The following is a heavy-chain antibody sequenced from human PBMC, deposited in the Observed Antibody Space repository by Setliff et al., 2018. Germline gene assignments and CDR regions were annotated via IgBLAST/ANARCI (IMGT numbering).Heavy chain of an antibody. CDR1: GASVSSFDYY. CDR3: RFWSGYLKNDF. V-gene: IGHV4-30-4*03. J-gene: IGHJ4*02. Sequence: KPSETLSLTCTVSGASVSSFDYYWSWIRQPPGKGLEYIGHISHGVSTSYSPSLKSRLSISADTSKNQFSLKLTSVTAADTAVYYCRFWSGYLKNDFWGQGTLVTVSS. D-gene: IGHD3-3*01. CDR2: ISHGVST.